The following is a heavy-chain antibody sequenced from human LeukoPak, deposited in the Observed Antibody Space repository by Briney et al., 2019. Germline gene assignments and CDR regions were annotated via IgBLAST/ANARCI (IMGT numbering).Heavy chain of an antibody. CDR3: ARDSSGSHYLKAFDF. CDR1: DDSISDYY. Sequence: SETLSLTCTVSDDSISDYYRGWIRQPPGKGLEWIGYFHNSGTSTYNPSLKSRVTISVDTSKNQLSLKLSSVTAADTAVYYCARDSSGSHYLKAFDFWGQGTKVTVSS. J-gene: IGHJ3*01. V-gene: IGHV4-4*08. D-gene: IGHD1-26*01. CDR2: FHNSGTS.